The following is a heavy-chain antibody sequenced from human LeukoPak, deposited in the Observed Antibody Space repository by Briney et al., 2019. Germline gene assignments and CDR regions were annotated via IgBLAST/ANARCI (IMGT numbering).Heavy chain of an antibody. CDR1: GFTFSSYG. V-gene: IGHV3-33*01. CDR2: IWYDGSNK. D-gene: IGHD3-10*01. Sequence: GGSLRLSCAASGFTFSSYGMHWVRQAPGKGLEWVAVIWYDGSNKYYADSVKGRFTISRDNSKNTLYLQMNSLRAEDTAVYYCARDSLRGDYGSGISWFDPWGQGTLVTVSS. CDR3: ARDSLRGDYGSGISWFDP. J-gene: IGHJ5*02.